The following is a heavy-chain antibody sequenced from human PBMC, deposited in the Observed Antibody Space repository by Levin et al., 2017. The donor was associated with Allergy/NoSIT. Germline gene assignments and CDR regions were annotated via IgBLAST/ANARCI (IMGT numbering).Heavy chain of an antibody. CDR1: GFTFSSYS. J-gene: IGHJ4*02. CDR3: ARVRYYYDSSGYRGDY. Sequence: GGSLRLSCAASGFTFSSYSMNWVRQAPGKGLEWVSSISSSSSYIYYADSVKGRFTISRDNAKNSLYLQMNSLRAEDTAVYYCARVRYYYDSSGYRGDYWGQGTLVTVSS. CDR2: ISSSSSYI. V-gene: IGHV3-21*01. D-gene: IGHD3-22*01.